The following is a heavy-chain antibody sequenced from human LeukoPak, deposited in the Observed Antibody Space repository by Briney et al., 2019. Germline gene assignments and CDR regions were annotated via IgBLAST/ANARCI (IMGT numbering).Heavy chain of an antibody. CDR1: RHSFTSYW. J-gene: IGHJ5*02. V-gene: IGHV5-51*01. CDR3: ARLEDGSGSYFWFDP. Sequence: GESLKISCKGSRHSFTSYWIGWVRQMPGKGLEWMGIIYPGDSDTRYSPSFQGQVTISADKSISTAYLQWSSLKASDTAMYYCARLEDGSGSYFWFDPWGQGTLVTVSS. D-gene: IGHD3-10*01. CDR2: IYPGDSDT.